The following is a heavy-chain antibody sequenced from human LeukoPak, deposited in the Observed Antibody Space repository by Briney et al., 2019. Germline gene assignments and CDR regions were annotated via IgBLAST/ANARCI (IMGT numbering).Heavy chain of an antibody. V-gene: IGHV3-48*03. J-gene: IGHJ3*02. Sequence: GGSLRLSCAASGFTFSSYEMNWVRQAPGKGLEWVSYITGRGTTKYADSMNGRFTISRDNARNSLYLQVNSLRAEDTAVYYCARERVTTGGDAFDIWGQGTLATVSA. CDR3: ARERVTTGGDAFDI. D-gene: IGHD4-17*01. CDR2: ITGRGTT. CDR1: GFTFSSYE.